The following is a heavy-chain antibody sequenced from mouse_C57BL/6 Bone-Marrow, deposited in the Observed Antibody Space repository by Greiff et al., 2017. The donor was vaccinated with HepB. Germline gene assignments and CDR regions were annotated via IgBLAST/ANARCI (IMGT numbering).Heavy chain of an antibody. CDR3: ARERMGLRPYFDY. V-gene: IGHV1-69*01. CDR1: GYTFTSYW. D-gene: IGHD2-4*01. J-gene: IGHJ2*01. CDR2: IDPSDSYT. Sequence: QVQLQQPGAELVMPGASVKLSCKASGYTFTSYWMHWVKQRPGQGLEWIGEIDPSDSYTNYNQKFKGKSTLTVDKSSSTAYMQLSSLTSEDSAVYYCARERMGLRPYFDYWGQGTTLTVSS.